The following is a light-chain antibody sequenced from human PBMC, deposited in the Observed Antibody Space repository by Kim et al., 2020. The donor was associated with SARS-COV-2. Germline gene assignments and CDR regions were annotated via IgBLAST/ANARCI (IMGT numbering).Light chain of an antibody. CDR1: QSVGSF. CDR3: QQRYSWPIT. Sequence: LSPGERPALSCRASQSVGSFRAWYQQKPGQAPRLLIYEASNRATGIPARFSGSGSGTDFTLTISSLEPDDFAVYYCQQRYSWPITFGQGTRLEIK. J-gene: IGKJ5*01. V-gene: IGKV3-11*01. CDR2: EAS.